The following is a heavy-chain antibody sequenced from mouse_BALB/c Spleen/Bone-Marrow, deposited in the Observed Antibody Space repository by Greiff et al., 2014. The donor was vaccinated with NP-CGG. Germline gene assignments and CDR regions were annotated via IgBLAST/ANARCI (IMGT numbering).Heavy chain of an antibody. CDR2: ISNLAYSI. CDR1: GFTFSDYG. J-gene: IGHJ4*01. CDR3: AREGGAMDY. V-gene: IGHV5-15*02. Sequence: EVQLQQSGGGLVQPGGSRKLSCAASGFTFSDYGMAWVRQAPGKGPEWVAFISNLAYSIYYADTVTGRFTISRGNAKNTLYLEMSSLRSEDTAMYYCAREGGAMDYWGQGTSVTVSS.